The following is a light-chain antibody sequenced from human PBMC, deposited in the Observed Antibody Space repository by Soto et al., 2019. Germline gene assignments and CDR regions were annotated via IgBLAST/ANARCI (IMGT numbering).Light chain of an antibody. CDR1: SSDVGNYDY. J-gene: IGLJ1*01. V-gene: IGLV2-14*03. CDR2: AVS. CDR3: TSYTPSSTYV. Sequence: QSVLTQPASVSGSPGQSITISCTGTSSDVGNYDYVSWYQQYPGKAPKLMIYAVSRRPSGVSNRFSGSKSGNTASLTISGLQAEDEADYYCTSYTPSSTYVFGTGTKLTV.